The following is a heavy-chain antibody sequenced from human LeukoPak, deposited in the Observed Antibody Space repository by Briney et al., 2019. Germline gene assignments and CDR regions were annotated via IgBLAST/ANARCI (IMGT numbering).Heavy chain of an antibody. Sequence: PGGSLRLSCAASGFTFSSYAMSWVRQAPGKGLEWVSAISGSGGSTYYADSVKGRFTISRDNSKNTLYLQMNSLKTEDTAVYYCTTEGVDIVATIREPYFDYWGQGTLVTVSS. CDR1: GFTFSSYA. J-gene: IGHJ4*02. CDR3: TTEGVDIVATIREPYFDY. V-gene: IGHV3-23*01. D-gene: IGHD5-12*01. CDR2: ISGSGGST.